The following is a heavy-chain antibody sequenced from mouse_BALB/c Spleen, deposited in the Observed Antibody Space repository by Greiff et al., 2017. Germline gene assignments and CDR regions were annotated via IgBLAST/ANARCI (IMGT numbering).Heavy chain of an antibody. J-gene: IGHJ1*01. CDR1: GFTFSDYY. V-gene: IGHV5-4*02. CDR3: ARDNRLRGYFDV. D-gene: IGHD1-2*01. CDR2: ISDGGSYT. Sequence: EVKLVESGGGLVKPGGSLKLSCAASGFTFSDYYMYWVRQTPEKRLEWVATISDGGSYTYYPDGVKGRFTISRDNAKNNLYLQMSSLKSEDTAMYYCARDNRLRGYFDVWGAGTTVTVSS.